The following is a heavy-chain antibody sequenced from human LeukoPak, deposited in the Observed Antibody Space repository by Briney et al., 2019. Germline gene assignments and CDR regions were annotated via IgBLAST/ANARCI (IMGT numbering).Heavy chain of an antibody. CDR3: ARVSYGSGTPFYYYYYMDV. CDR1: GYTFTSYY. V-gene: IGHV1-2*02. Sequence: ASVKVSCKASGYTFTSYYMHWVRQAPGQGLEWMGWINPNSGGTNYAQKFQGRVTMTRDTSISTAYMELSRLRSDDTAVYYCARVSYGSGTPFYYYYYMDVWGKGTTVTVSS. J-gene: IGHJ6*03. CDR2: INPNSGGT. D-gene: IGHD3-10*01.